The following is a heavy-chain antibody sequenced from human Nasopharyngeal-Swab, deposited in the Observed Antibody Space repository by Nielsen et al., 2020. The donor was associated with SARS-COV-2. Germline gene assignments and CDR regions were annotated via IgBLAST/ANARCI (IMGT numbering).Heavy chain of an antibody. CDR1: GFTFDDYV. D-gene: IGHD1-7*01. CDR3: AKQKRLGLASDPYFYGLDV. Sequence: GGSLRLSCVAAGFTFDDYVMYWVRQAPGKGLEWVSSISWNSDKIYYADSVKGRFTISRDNTKNSLYLQMNNLRTEDTAFYYCAKQKRLGLASDPYFYGLDVWGLGTTVTVSS. CDR2: ISWNSDKI. V-gene: IGHV3-9*01. J-gene: IGHJ6*02.